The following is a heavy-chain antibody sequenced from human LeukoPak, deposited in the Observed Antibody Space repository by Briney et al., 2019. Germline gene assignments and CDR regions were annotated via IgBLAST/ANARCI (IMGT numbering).Heavy chain of an antibody. J-gene: IGHJ6*03. CDR2: IKQDGSEK. CDR1: GFTFGSYW. D-gene: IGHD3-10*01. Sequence: PGGSLRLSCAASGFTFGSYWMTWVRQAPGKGLECVANIKQDGSEKYYVDSVKGRFTISRGNAKNSLYLQMNSLGAEDTAVYYCARVMLLYYYYMDVWGKGTTVTVSS. V-gene: IGHV3-7*01. CDR3: ARVMLLYYYYMDV.